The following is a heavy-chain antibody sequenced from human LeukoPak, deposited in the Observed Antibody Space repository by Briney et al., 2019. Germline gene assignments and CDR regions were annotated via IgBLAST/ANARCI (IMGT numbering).Heavy chain of an antibody. J-gene: IGHJ4*02. CDR3: ARDVSTWYLDY. D-gene: IGHD6-13*01. CDR2: IDHGGNT. Sequence: PSETLSLTCTVSGYSISSGYHWAWIRQPPGKGLEWIGNIDHGGNTYYTPSLKGRVTMSVDTSKNQVSLKLSSVTAADTAVYYCARDVSTWYLDYWGQGTRVTVSS. CDR1: GYSISSGYH. V-gene: IGHV4-38-2*02.